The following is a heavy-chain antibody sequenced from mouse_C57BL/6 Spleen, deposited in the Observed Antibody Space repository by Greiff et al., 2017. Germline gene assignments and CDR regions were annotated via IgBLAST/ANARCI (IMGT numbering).Heavy chain of an antibody. V-gene: IGHV5-17*01. Sequence: EVKLMESGGGLVKPGGSLKLSCAASGFTFSDYGMHWVRQAPEKGLEWVAYISSGSSTIYYADTVKGRFTISRDNAKNTLFLQMTSLRSEDTAMYYCAREGYGNYGAYWGQGTLVTVSA. D-gene: IGHD2-10*02. CDR3: AREGYGNYGAY. CDR1: GFTFSDYG. CDR2: ISSGSSTI. J-gene: IGHJ3*01.